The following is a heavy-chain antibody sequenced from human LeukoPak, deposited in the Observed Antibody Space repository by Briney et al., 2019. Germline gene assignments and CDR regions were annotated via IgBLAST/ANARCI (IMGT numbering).Heavy chain of an antibody. CDR2: IWYDGSNK. V-gene: IGHV3-33*03. J-gene: IGHJ6*02. Sequence: GRSLRLSCAASGFTFSSYDMHWVRQAPGKGLEWVAIIWYDGSNKYYADSVKGRFTISRDNAKNTLYLQMNSLRAEDTAVYYCAGFSHKGVWGQGTTVTVSS. CDR1: GFTFSSYD. CDR3: AGFSHKGV.